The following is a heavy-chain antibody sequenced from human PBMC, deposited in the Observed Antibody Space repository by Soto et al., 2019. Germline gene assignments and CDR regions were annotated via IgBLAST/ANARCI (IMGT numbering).Heavy chain of an antibody. V-gene: IGHV1-69*01. CDR3: ARVLRIAAAADGGFDY. D-gene: IGHD6-13*01. CDR1: GGTFSSYA. J-gene: IGHJ4*02. CDR2: IIPIFGTA. Sequence: QVQLVQSGAEVKKPGSSVKVSCKASGGTFSSYAISWVRQAPGQGLEWMGGIIPIFGTANYAQKFQGRVTITADESTSTAYMELNSLRSEDTAVYYCARVLRIAAAADGGFDYWGQGTLVTVSS.